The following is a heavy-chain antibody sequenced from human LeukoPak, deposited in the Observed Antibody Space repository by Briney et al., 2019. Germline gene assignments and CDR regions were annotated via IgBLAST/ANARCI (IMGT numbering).Heavy chain of an antibody. CDR1: GGAFTNYA. V-gene: IGHV1-69*05. CDR2: IIPIFGTA. CDR3: TRGWCTTSCYSWERVIAGFDP. D-gene: IGHD2-2*02. Sequence: ASVKVSCKASGGAFTNYAINWVRQAPGQGLEWMGGIIPIFGTANYAQKFQGRVTITTDESTSTAYMELSSLRSEDTAVYYCTRGWCTTSCYSWERVIAGFDPWGQGTLVTVSS. J-gene: IGHJ5*02.